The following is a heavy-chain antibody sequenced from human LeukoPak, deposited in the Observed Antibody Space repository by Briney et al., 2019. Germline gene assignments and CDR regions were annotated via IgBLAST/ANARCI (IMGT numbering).Heavy chain of an antibody. CDR1: GFTFGDYG. V-gene: IGHV3-49*04. D-gene: IGHD3-10*01. CDR3: TRAYYYDSGTYYRDYFDY. J-gene: IGHJ4*02. Sequence: QPGRSLRLSCTASGFTFGDYGMRWVRQAPGKGLEWVGFIRSKTHGGTTEYAASVKGRFTISRDDSESIAYLQVNSLKTDDTAVYYCTRAYYYDSGTYYRDYFDYWGQGTLVTVSS. CDR2: IRSKTHGGTT.